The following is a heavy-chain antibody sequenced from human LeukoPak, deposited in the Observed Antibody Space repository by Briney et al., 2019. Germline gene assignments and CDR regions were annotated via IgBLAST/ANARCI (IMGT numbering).Heavy chain of an antibody. CDR3: ARELTGYWQQY. V-gene: IGHV3-23*01. CDR1: GFTFSSYA. D-gene: IGHD3-9*01. Sequence: GGSLRLSCAASGFTFSSYAMSWVRQAPGKGLEWVSAISGSGGSTYYADSVKGRFTISRDSSQNTLYLQMNSLRAEDTAVYYCARELTGYWQQYWGQGTLVIVSS. CDR2: ISGSGGST. J-gene: IGHJ4*02.